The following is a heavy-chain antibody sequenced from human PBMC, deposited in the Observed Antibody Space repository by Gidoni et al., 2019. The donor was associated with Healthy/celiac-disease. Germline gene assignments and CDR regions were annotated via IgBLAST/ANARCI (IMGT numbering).Heavy chain of an antibody. CDR1: GGSLSSYY. J-gene: IGHJ6*02. CDR3: ARVPADGYYYYGMDV. V-gene: IGHV4-59*01. CDR2: IYYSGST. Sequence: QVQLQESGPGLVKPSETLSLTCTVSGGSLSSYYWSWIRQPPGKGLEWIGYIYYSGSTNYNPTRKSRVTISVDTSKNQFSLKLSSVTAADTAVYYCARVPADGYYYYGMDVWGQGTKVTVSS.